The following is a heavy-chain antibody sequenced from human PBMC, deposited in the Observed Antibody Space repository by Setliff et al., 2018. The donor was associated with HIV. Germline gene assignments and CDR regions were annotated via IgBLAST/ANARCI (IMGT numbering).Heavy chain of an antibody. CDR3: AYSGRQLRGPYFDF. J-gene: IGHJ4*02. V-gene: IGHV2-5*01. Sequence: PTLVNPTQTLTLTCTFSGLSLSTSGVGVGWIRQSPGKALEWLAFIYWNNNKHYSTSLKSRLTVTKDASKNRVVFTMTNMDPVDTATYYCAYSGRQLRGPYFDFWGQGTPVTVSS. D-gene: IGHD1-1*01. CDR1: GLSLSTSGVG. CDR2: IYWNNNK.